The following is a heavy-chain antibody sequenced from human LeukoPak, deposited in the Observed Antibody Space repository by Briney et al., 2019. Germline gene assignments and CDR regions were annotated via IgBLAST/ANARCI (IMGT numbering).Heavy chain of an antibody. D-gene: IGHD3-22*01. CDR3: ARTYYYDSSGQTPEFNRFDP. V-gene: IGHV4-34*01. J-gene: IGHJ5*02. CDR2: INHSGST. CDR1: GGSFSGYY. Sequence: SETLSLTCAVYGGSFSGYYWSWIRQPPGKGLEWIGEINHSGSTNYNPSLKSRVTISVDTSKNQFSLKLSSVTAADTAVYYCARTYYYDSSGQTPEFNRFDPWGQGTLVTVSS.